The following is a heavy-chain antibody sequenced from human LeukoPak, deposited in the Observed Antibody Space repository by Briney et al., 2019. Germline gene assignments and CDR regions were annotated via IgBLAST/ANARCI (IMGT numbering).Heavy chain of an antibody. CDR2: INPNSGGT. CDR3: AREWELLPKYLYH. D-gene: IGHD1-26*01. J-gene: IGHJ1*01. Sequence: RASVKVSCKASGYTFTGYYLHWVRQAPGQGLDWMGWINPNSGGTTYAQNFKGRVTMTWDTSISTAYMELSRLRSDDTAVYYCAREWELLPKYLYHWGQGTLVTVSA. CDR1: GYTFTGYY. V-gene: IGHV1-2*02.